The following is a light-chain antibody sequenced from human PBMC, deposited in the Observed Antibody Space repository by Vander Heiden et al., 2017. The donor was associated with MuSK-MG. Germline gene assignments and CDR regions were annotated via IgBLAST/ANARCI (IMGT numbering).Light chain of an antibody. V-gene: IGKV3-20*01. J-gene: IGKJ2*01. CDR3: QQYVASPYT. Sequence: EIVLTQSPGTLSLSPGERVTLSCRANQSVSSNYLAWYRQKPGQAPRCLIYGASSRATGIPDRFSGSGSGTDFTLTIRRLEPADFAVYYCQQYVASPYTCGQGTKLEIK. CDR2: GAS. CDR1: QSVSSNY.